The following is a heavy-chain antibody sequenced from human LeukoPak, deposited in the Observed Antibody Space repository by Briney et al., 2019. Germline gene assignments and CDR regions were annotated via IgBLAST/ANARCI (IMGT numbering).Heavy chain of an antibody. J-gene: IGHJ4*02. D-gene: IGHD1-26*01. CDR2: ISSSSSYI. CDR3: ARALGIVGATADY. CDR1: GYTFSSYS. Sequence: GGSLRLSCAASGYTFSSYSMNWVRQAPGKGLEWVSSISSSSSYIYYADSVKGRFTISRDNAKNSLYLQMNSLRAEDTAVYYCARALGIVGATADYWGQGTLVTVSS. V-gene: IGHV3-21*01.